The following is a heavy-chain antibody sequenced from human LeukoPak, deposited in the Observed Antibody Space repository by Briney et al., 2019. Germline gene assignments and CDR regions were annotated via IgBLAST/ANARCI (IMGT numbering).Heavy chain of an antibody. CDR2: ISSSGSTI. V-gene: IGHV3-48*03. D-gene: IGHD3-22*01. Sequence: GGSLRLSCAASGFTFSSYEMNWVRQAPGKGLEWVSYISSSGSTIYYADSVKGRFTISRDNAKNSLYLQMNSLRAEDTAVYYCASWSSGYYELDYWGQGTLVTVSS. CDR1: GFTFSSYE. J-gene: IGHJ4*02. CDR3: ASWSSGYYELDY.